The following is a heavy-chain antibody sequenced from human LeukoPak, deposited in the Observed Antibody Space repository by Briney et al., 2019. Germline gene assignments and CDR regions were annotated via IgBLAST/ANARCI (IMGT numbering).Heavy chain of an antibody. CDR2: ISGSSRHI. CDR3: ARGYCGGDCYAD. CDR1: GFTFSDYF. Sequence: PGGSLRLSCAASGFTFSDYFMNWVRQAPGKGLEYVSSISGSSRHIYYADSVKGRFTISRDNTKSSLYLQMNSLRVEDMAVYYCARGYCGGDCYADWGQGTLVTVSS. D-gene: IGHD2-21*02. J-gene: IGHJ1*01. V-gene: IGHV3-21*01.